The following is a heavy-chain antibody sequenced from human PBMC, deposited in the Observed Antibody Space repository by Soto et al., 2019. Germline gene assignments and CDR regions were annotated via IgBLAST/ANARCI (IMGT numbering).Heavy chain of an antibody. J-gene: IGHJ6*02. CDR2: IYHSGST. CDR3: ARGGSGYDILTGYYVLGMDV. V-gene: IGHV4-38-2*01. Sequence: SETLSLTCAGSGYSISSGYYWGWIRQPPGKGLEWIGSIYHSGSTYYNPSLKSRVTISVDTSKNQFSLKLSSVTAADTAVYYCARGGSGYDILTGYYVLGMDVWGQGTTVTV. D-gene: IGHD3-9*01. CDR1: GYSISSGYY.